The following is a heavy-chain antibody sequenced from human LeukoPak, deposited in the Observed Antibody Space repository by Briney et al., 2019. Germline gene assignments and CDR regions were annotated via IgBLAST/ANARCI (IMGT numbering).Heavy chain of an antibody. V-gene: IGHV1-18*01. J-gene: IGHJ3*02. CDR2: ISAYNGNT. Sequence: ASVKVSCKTCGYTFINYGISSVRQAPGLGLEWMGWISAYNGNTNYAQKVQGRVTMTTDTSTSTAYMELRSLRFDDTAVYYCARDQSVRLLQTSSAYFKHVFAIWGQGSMVTVSS. CDR3: ARDQSVRLLQTSSAYFKHVFAI. CDR1: GYTFINYG. D-gene: IGHD6-25*01.